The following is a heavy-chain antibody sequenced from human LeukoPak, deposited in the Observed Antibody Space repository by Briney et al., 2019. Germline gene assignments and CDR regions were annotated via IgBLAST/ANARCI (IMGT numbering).Heavy chain of an antibody. CDR2: ISSSSDTI. Sequence: GSLRLSCAASGFTIGPYTMNWVRQAPGKGLEWVSYISSSSDTIYYADSVKGRFTISRDNAKNSLYLQMNSLRAEDTAVYYCASGMRVGPNIWGQGTLVTVSS. CDR1: GFTIGPYT. J-gene: IGHJ4*02. V-gene: IGHV3-48*04. D-gene: IGHD1-26*01. CDR3: ASGMRVGPNI.